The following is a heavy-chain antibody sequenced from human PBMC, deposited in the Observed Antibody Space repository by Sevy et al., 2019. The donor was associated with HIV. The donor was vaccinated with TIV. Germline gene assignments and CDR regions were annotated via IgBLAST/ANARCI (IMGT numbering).Heavy chain of an antibody. J-gene: IGHJ6*03. Sequence: GGSLRLSCAASGFNVRRFAMSWVRLAPGKGLEWVSGITASGGNLYYIDSVKGRFTSSRENSKNTLYLQMNGLRAEDTAIYFCAKGGPAGVDYYYYLDVWGKGTTVTVSS. CDR3: AKGGPAGVDYYYYLDV. V-gene: IGHV3-23*01. D-gene: IGHD5-12*01. CDR2: ITASGGNL. CDR1: GFNVRRFA.